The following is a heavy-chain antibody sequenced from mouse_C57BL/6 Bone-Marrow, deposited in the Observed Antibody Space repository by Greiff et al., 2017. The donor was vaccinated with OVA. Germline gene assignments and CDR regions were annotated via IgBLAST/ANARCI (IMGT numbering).Heavy chain of an antibody. CDR3: ARSSNYAWFAY. CDR2: IFPGSGST. V-gene: IGHV1-75*01. CDR1: GYTFTDYY. J-gene: IGHJ3*01. Sequence: QVQLQQSGPELVKPGASVKISCKASGYTFTDYYINWVKQRPGQGLEWIGWIFPGSGSTYYNEKFKGKATLTVDESSSTAYMLLSSLTSEDSAVYFCARSSNYAWFAYWGQGTLVTVSA. D-gene: IGHD2-5*01.